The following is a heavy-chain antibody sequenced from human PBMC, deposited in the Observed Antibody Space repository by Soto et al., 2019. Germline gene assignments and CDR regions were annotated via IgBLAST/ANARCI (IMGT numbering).Heavy chain of an antibody. CDR3: AHKGGGDRILDY. CDR2: IYWDDAK. Sequence: QITLKESGPTLVKPTQTLTLTCNFSGFSLSTRGVGVGWIRQPPGKALEWLTLIYWDDAKEYSPSLRSRITTPKAPSKNPVVLTMPDMAPCETATYYCAHKGGGDRILDYWGQGTLVTVSS. D-gene: IGHD3-16*01. J-gene: IGHJ4*02. V-gene: IGHV2-5*02. CDR1: GFSLSTRGVG.